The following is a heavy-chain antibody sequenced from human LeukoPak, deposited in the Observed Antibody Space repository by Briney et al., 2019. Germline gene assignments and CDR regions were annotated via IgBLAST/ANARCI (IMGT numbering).Heavy chain of an antibody. CDR2: VSSSGDTK. CDR3: AKGGSSWSRFDY. J-gene: IGHJ4*02. V-gene: IGHV3-23*01. D-gene: IGHD6-13*01. Sequence: GGSLRLSCAASGFTFNSYAMNWVRQAPGQGLEWVALVSSSGDTKYYAESVKGRFTISRDSPNNTLYLQMNSLRAEDTAIYFCAKGGSSWSRFDYWGRGTLVTVSS. CDR1: GFTFNSYA.